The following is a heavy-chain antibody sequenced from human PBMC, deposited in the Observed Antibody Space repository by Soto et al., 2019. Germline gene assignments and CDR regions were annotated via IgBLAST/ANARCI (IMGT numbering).Heavy chain of an antibody. V-gene: IGHV1-3*01. CDR2: INAGNGNT. CDR3: AGGVGIVSPGN. CDR1: GYTFTSYA. D-gene: IGHD2-21*01. Sequence: QVQLVQSGAEVKKPGASVKVSCKASGYTFTSYAMHWVRQAPGQRLEWMGWINAGNGNTTYSQKFQGRVTITRDTCASTADMELSSRRSEDTAVYYCAGGVGIVSPGNWGQGTLVTVSS. J-gene: IGHJ4*02.